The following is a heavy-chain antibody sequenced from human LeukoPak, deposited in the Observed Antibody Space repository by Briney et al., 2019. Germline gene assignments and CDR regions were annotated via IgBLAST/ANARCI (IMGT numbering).Heavy chain of an antibody. D-gene: IGHD3-16*02. CDR2: IYYSGST. V-gene: IGHV4-39*01. CDR1: GGSISSSSYY. CDR3: ARHGLRLGELSFPFGY. Sequence: SETLSLTCSVSGGSISSSSYYWGWIRQPPGKGLEWIGSIYYSGSTYYNPPLKSRVTISVDTSKDQFSQTLSSVTAADTAVYYCARHGLRLGELSFPFGYWGQGTLVTVSS. J-gene: IGHJ4*02.